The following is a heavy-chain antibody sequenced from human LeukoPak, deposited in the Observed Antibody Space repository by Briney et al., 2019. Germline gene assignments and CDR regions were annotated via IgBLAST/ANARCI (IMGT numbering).Heavy chain of an antibody. V-gene: IGHV3-7*01. D-gene: IGHD3-3*01. J-gene: IGHJ4*02. Sequence: GGSLRLSCVGSGFNFSGSSMNWVRQAPGKGLEWVANIKQDGSEKYYVDSVKGRFTISRDNAKNSLYLQMNSLRAEDTAVYYCARSITIFGVVIYWGQGTLVTVSS. CDR3: ARSITIFGVVIY. CDR2: IKQDGSEK. CDR1: GFNFSGSS.